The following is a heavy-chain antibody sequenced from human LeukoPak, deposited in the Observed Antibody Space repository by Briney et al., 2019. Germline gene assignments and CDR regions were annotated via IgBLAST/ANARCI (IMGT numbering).Heavy chain of an antibody. V-gene: IGHV4-59*01. CDR1: GGSISSYY. CDR3: ARVPYSGSTPGYFDL. Sequence: SQTLSLTCTVSGGSISSYYWSWIRKPPGKGREWIGYIYYSGSTNYNPSLKSRVTISVDTSKNKFSLKLSSVTAADTAVYYCARVPYSGSTPGYFDLWGRGTLVTVSS. J-gene: IGHJ2*01. D-gene: IGHD1-26*01. CDR2: IYYSGST.